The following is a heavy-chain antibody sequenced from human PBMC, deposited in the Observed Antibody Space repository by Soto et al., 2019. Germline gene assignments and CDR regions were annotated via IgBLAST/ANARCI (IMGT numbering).Heavy chain of an antibody. V-gene: IGHV4-59*08. Sequence: SETLSLTCTVSGGSISSDYWSWIRQPPGKGLEWIGYIHYSGSSNCNPSLKSQVTISVDTSKNQFSLKLSSVTAADTAVYYCARLLSTVAGKAFDVWGQGTMVTVSS. D-gene: IGHD6-13*01. CDR1: GGSISSDY. J-gene: IGHJ3*01. CDR3: ARLLSTVAGKAFDV. CDR2: IHYSGSS.